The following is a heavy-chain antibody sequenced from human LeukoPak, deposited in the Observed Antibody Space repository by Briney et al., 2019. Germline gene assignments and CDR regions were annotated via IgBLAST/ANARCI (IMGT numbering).Heavy chain of an antibody. CDR3: SRGGIVLTVYAFNWFDP. J-gene: IGHJ5*02. D-gene: IGHD2-8*01. V-gene: IGHV1-2*02. CDR1: GDSFISYY. Sequence: ASVKVSCKDSGDSFISYYLLWVRQAPGQGLEWMGWINPNSGGTNYAQKFQGRVTMTRDTSISTAYMELSRLRSDDTAVYYCSRGGIVLTVYAFNWFDPWGQGTLVTVSS. CDR2: INPNSGGT.